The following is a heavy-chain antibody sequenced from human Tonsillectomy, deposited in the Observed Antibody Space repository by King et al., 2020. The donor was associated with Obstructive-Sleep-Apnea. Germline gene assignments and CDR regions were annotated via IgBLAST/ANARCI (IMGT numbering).Heavy chain of an antibody. CDR3: AKALRASSHTLGGAFDL. J-gene: IGHJ3*01. V-gene: IGHV3-9*01. D-gene: IGHD2-2*02. Sequence: VQLVESGGGLVQPGRSLRLSCAASGFKFDDYAFHWVRQAPGKGLEWVSGISWNSGSIGYADSVKGRFTISRDNAKKSLYVQMNSLRAEDTALYYCAKALRASSHTLGGAFDLWGQGTMVTVSS. CDR1: GFKFDDYA. CDR2: ISWNSGSI.